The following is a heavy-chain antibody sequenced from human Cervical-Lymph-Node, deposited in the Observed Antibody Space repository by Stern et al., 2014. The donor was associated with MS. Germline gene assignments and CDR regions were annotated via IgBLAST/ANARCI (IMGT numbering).Heavy chain of an antibody. CDR2: IWYDGSKK. J-gene: IGHJ3*01. CDR3: ARGTGRYDALDF. CDR1: GFTFSSYG. Sequence: QVHLVESGGTVVQPGRSLRLSCAASGFTFSSYGIHWVRQAPGKGLEWVAVIWYDGSKKLYGDSVKGRFTISRDDPKNTVFLHMNSLRFEDTAVYYCARGTGRYDALDFWGQGTMVTVSS. V-gene: IGHV3-33*01. D-gene: IGHD3-10*01.